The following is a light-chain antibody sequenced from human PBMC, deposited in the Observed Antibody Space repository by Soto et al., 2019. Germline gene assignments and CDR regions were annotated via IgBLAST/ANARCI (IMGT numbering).Light chain of an antibody. CDR3: QQSFSKFLYT. CDR2: AAS. V-gene: IGKV1-39*01. CDR1: QSINSY. Sequence: DIQMTQSPMSLSASVGDRVTITCRASQSINSYLNWYQQKPGKAPKLLIYAASSLQSGVPSRFSGSGSGTEFTLTISSLQPEDFATYYCQQSFSKFLYTFGQGTKLEIK. J-gene: IGKJ2*01.